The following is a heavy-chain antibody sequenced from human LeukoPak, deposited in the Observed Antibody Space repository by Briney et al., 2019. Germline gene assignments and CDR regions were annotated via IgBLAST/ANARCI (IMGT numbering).Heavy chain of an antibody. CDR1: GGSFSGYY. Sequence: SETLSLTCAVYGGSFSGYYWSWIRQPPGKGLEWIGEINHRGSTNYNPPLKSRVTISADTSKNHFSLKLSSVTAADTAVYYCARGGYYDFWSGYYLNWYFDLWGRGTLVTVSS. CDR3: ARGGYYDFWSGYYLNWYFDL. V-gene: IGHV4-34*01. CDR2: INHRGST. D-gene: IGHD3-3*01. J-gene: IGHJ2*01.